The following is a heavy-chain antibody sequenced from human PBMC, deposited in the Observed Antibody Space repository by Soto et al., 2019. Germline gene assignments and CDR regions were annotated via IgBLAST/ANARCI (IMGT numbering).Heavy chain of an antibody. J-gene: IGHJ3*02. Sequence: QVQLQESGPGLVKPSGTLSLTCAVSGGSISSSNWWSWVRQPPGKGLEWIGEIYHSGSTNYNPSRKSRVTISVDKSTTQFSLKLSSVAAADTAVYYCARDWVGYCSSTCCDDAFDIWGQGTMVTVSS. V-gene: IGHV4-4*02. CDR2: IYHSGST. CDR1: GGSISSSNW. CDR3: ARDWVGYCSSTCCDDAFDI. D-gene: IGHD2-2*03.